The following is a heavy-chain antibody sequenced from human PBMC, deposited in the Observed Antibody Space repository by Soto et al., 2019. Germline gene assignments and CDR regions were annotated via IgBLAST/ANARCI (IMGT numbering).Heavy chain of an antibody. Sequence: ASLRLSCAASGFTFSSYAMSWVRQAAGKGLEWVSAISGSGGSTYYADSVKGRFTISRDNSKNTLYLQMNSLRAEDTAVYYCAKAVKMATITHFDYWGQGTLVTVSS. CDR2: ISGSGGST. J-gene: IGHJ4*02. CDR3: AKAVKMATITHFDY. D-gene: IGHD5-12*01. V-gene: IGHV3-23*01. CDR1: GFTFSSYA.